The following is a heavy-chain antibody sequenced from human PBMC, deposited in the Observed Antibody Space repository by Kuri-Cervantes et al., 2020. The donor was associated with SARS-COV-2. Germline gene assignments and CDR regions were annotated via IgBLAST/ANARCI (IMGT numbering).Heavy chain of an antibody. CDR3: ARESYGDYVCDY. CDR1: GGSISSYY. V-gene: IGHV4-59*01. CDR2: IYYSGST. D-gene: IGHD4-17*01. Sequence: SETLSLTCTVPGGSISSYYWSWSRQPPGKGLEWIGYIYYSGSTNYNPSLKSRVTISVDTSKNQFSLKLSSVTAADTAVYYCARESYGDYVCDYWGQGTLVTVSS. J-gene: IGHJ4*02.